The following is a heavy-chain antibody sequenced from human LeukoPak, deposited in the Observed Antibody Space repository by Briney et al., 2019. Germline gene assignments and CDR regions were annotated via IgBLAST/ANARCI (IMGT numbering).Heavy chain of an antibody. CDR1: GFTFSTYA. Sequence: GGSLRLSCAASGFTFSTYAMTWVRQAPGKGLEWVSVISGSGGTTYYADSVKGRFTISRDNSKNTLYLQMNSLRAEDTAVYYCAKDSCSSSSCYWDXWGRGTLVTV. D-gene: IGHD2-2*01. J-gene: IGHJ4*02. CDR2: ISGSGGTT. CDR3: AKDSCSSSSCYWDX. V-gene: IGHV3-23*01.